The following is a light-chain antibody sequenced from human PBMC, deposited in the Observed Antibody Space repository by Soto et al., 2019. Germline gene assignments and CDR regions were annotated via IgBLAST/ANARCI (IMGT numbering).Light chain of an antibody. CDR2: NNN. J-gene: IGLJ3*02. V-gene: IGLV1-44*01. CDR1: TSNIGSNI. CDR3: AAWDDTLNGPV. Sequence: QSVLTQPPSASGTPGQRISISCSGRTSNIGSNIVAWYQHLPGTAPKLLIYNNNQRPSGVPDRFFGSKSGSSASLAISGLQPDDESHYYCAAWDDTLNGPVFGGGTKLTVL.